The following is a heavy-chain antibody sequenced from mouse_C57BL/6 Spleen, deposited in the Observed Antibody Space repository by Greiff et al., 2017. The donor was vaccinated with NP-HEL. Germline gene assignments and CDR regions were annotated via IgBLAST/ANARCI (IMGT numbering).Heavy chain of an antibody. CDR3: ARHSGNFSSNPADFDY. CDR2: ISGGGGNT. V-gene: IGHV5-9*01. D-gene: IGHD2-5*01. J-gene: IGHJ2*01. CDR1: GFTFSSYT. Sequence: EVQLVESGGGLVKPGGSLKLSCAASGFTFSSYTMSWVRQTPEKRLEWVATISGGGGNTYYPDSVKGRFTISRDNAKNTLYLQMRSLRSEDTALCYCARHSGNFSSNPADFDYWGQGTPLTVSS.